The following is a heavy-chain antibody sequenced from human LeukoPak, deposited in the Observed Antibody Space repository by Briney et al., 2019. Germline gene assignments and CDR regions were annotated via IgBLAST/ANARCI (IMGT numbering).Heavy chain of an antibody. CDR1: GFTFSSYG. CDR3: AKDQRGVRTSSTTVTTDGY. V-gene: IGHV3-30*18. CDR2: ISYDGSNK. D-gene: IGHD4-17*01. Sequence: GRSLRLSCAASGFTFSSYGMHWVRQAPGKGLEWVAVISYDGSNKYYADSVKGRFTISRDNSKNTLYLQMNSLRAEDTAVYYCAKDQRGVRTSSTTVTTDGYWGQGAVVTVSS. J-gene: IGHJ4*02.